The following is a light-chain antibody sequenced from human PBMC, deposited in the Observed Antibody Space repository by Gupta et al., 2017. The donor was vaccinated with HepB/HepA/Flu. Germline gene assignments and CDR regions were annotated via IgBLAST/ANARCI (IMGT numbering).Light chain of an antibody. V-gene: IGLV1-44*01. CDR1: SSNIGRTN. J-gene: IGLJ2*01. CDR3: AAWDDSLKDVL. CDR2: YND. Sequence: QSVLTHPPSASGTPGQRVTISCSGSSSNIGRTNINWYQQLPGTAPKLLIYYNDQRPSGVPDRFSGSKSGTSASLVISGLQSEDEADYYCAAWDDSLKDVLFGGGTKLTVL.